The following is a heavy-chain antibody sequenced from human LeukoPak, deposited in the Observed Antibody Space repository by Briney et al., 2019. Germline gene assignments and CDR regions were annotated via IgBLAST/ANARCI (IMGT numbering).Heavy chain of an antibody. Sequence: GGSLRLSCEASAFTFSIHAMSWVRQAPGKGLEWVSGISGSGASTFYADSVKGRFTISRDNSKNTLYLQMSSLRAEDTAVYYCVKVGYSSGWYDYWGQGTLVTVSS. CDR3: VKVGYSSGWYDY. CDR2: ISGSGAST. D-gene: IGHD6-19*01. CDR1: AFTFSIHA. V-gene: IGHV3-23*01. J-gene: IGHJ4*02.